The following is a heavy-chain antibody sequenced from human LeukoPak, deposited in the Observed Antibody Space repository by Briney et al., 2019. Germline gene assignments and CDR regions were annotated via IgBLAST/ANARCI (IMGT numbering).Heavy chain of an antibody. CDR1: GFTFSAYS. D-gene: IGHD6-19*01. V-gene: IGHV3-30*02. J-gene: IGHJ4*02. CDR2: IRYDGSNK. Sequence: GGSLRLSCAASGFTFSAYSMNWVRQAPGKGLEWVAFIRYDGSNKYYADSVKGRFTISRDNSKNTLYLQMNSLRAEDTAVYYCAKDSGWYGRYFDYWGQGTLVTVSS. CDR3: AKDSGWYGRYFDY.